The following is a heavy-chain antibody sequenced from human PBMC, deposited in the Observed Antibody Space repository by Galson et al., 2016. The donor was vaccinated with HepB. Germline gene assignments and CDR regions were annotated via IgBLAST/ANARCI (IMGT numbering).Heavy chain of an antibody. CDR2: DSMDGRGK. CDR1: GFTFSGYG. CDR3: AKRHEYCPPVGCSVDY. J-gene: IGHJ4*02. D-gene: IGHD2/OR15-2a*01. V-gene: IGHV3-30*18. Sequence: SLRLSCAASGFTFSGYGMHWVRQAPGKGLEWVAADSMDGRGKFYADSVKGRFTISRDNSNNILFLQMSSLRVDDTAVYFCAKRHEYCPPVGCSVDYWGQGTLVSVSS.